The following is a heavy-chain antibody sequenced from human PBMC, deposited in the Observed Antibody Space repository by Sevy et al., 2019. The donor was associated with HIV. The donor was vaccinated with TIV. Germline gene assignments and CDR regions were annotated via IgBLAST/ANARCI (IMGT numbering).Heavy chain of an antibody. Sequence: SETLSITCSVSYGAISNYYWSWIRQPAGEGLEWIGRIYGSGSTKYNPSLRSRVTMSADTSKNQVSLKLTSVTAADTAVYYCARDPEINMGRFDIWGQGILVTVSS. CDR2: IYGSGST. D-gene: IGHD3-10*01. J-gene: IGHJ5*02. CDR3: ARDPEINMGRFDI. V-gene: IGHV4-4*07. CDR1: YGAISNYY.